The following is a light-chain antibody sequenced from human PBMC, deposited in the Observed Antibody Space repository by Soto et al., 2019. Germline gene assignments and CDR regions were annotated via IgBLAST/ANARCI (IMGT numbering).Light chain of an antibody. J-gene: IGLJ1*01. V-gene: IGLV2-14*01. CDR2: DVN. CDR1: SSGVGSYNY. CDR3: SSYTTTTTLV. Sequence: QSVLTQPASVSGSPGQSITISCTGTSSGVGSYNYVSWYQQHPGKAPKLMIYDVNNWPSGFSNRFSGSKSGNTASLTISGLQAEDEADYFCSSYTTTTTLVFGTGTKVTVL.